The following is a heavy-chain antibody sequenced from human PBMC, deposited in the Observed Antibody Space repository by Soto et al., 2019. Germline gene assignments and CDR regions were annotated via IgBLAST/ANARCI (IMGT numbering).Heavy chain of an antibody. Sequence: ASVKVSCKASGYTFTGYYIHWVRQAPGQGLEWMGWINPNSGGTNYAQKFRGRVTMTRDTSISTAYMELSRLRSDDTAVYYCARDLRGMVRGVIIPYYYYYGMDVWGQGTTVTVSS. D-gene: IGHD3-10*01. J-gene: IGHJ6*02. CDR2: INPNSGGT. V-gene: IGHV1-2*02. CDR3: ARDLRGMVRGVIIPYYYYYGMDV. CDR1: GYTFTGYY.